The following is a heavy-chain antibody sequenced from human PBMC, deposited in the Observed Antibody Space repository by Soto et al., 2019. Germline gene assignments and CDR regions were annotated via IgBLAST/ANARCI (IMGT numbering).Heavy chain of an antibody. CDR3: ARDPSHSYYTLFYYFDY. J-gene: IGHJ4*02. CDR1: GFTFSTDA. V-gene: IGHV3-23*01. Sequence: EVQLLESGGGLVQPGGSLRLSCAASGFTFSTDAMSWVRQAPVKGLEWVSAISGSGSNTYYADSVKGRVTISRDDSKSTLYLQINSLRAEDTAVYYWARDPSHSYYTLFYYFDYWGQGTLVTVSS. CDR2: ISGSGSNT. D-gene: IGHD1-26*01.